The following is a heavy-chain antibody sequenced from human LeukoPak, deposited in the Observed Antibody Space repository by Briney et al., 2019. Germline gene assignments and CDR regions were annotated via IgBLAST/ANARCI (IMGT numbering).Heavy chain of an antibody. CDR2: ISYSGGST. J-gene: IGHJ4*02. CDR3: AKAGIVGPTTNFDY. Sequence: GGSLRLSCAASEFTFSSYAMSWVRQAPGKGLEWVSGISYSGGSTYYVDSVKGRFTISRDNSKNTLYLQMNSLRAEDTAVYYCAKAGIVGPTTNFDYWGQGTLVTVSS. D-gene: IGHD1-26*01. V-gene: IGHV3-23*01. CDR1: EFTFSSYA.